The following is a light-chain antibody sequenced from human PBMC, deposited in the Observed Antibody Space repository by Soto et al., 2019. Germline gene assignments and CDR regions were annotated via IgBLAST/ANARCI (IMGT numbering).Light chain of an antibody. CDR1: SSNIGAGYD. V-gene: IGLV1-40*01. J-gene: IGLJ1*01. CDR3: QSYDSSLSAL. CDR2: GNS. Sequence: QSVLTQPPSVSGAPGQRVTISCTGSSSNIGAGYDVHWYQQLPGTAPKLLIYGNSNRPSGVPDRFSGSKSGTSASLAITGLQAVDEADYYCQSYDSSLSALFGTGTKLTVL.